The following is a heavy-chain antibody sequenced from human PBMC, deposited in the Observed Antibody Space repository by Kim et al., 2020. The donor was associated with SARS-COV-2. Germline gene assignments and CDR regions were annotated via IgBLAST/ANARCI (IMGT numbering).Heavy chain of an antibody. Sequence: GGTYSTPSLKSRVTIPVDTSKNQFSLKLSSVTAADTAVYYCARGPPPFGWGQGTLVTVSS. V-gene: IGHV4-39*07. CDR3: ARGPPPFG. J-gene: IGHJ4*02. D-gene: IGHD3-3*01. CDR2: GGT.